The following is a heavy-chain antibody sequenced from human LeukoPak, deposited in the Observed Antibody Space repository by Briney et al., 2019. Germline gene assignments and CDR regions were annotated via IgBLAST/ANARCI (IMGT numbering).Heavy chain of an antibody. V-gene: IGHV3-21*01. CDR3: ARGGYDSSGYLHY. CDR2: ISSSSSYI. D-gene: IGHD3-22*01. J-gene: IGHJ4*02. Sequence: PGGSLRLSCAASGFTFSSYSMNWVRQAPGKGLEWVSSISSSSSYIYYADSVKGRFTISRDNAKNSLYLQMNSLRAEDTAVYYCARGGYDSSGYLHYWGQGTLVTVSS. CDR1: GFTFSSYS.